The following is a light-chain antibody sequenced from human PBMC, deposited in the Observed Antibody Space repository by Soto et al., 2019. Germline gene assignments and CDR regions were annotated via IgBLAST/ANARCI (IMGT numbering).Light chain of an antibody. J-gene: IGKJ1*01. V-gene: IGKV3-15*01. CDR1: QSVSRN. Sequence: EIVMTQSPGTLSVSPGERATLSCRASQSVSRNLAWYQQKPGQAPRVLIYGASTRATGIPARFSGSGSGTEFTLTISSLQSEDFAVYYCQQYSDWRTFGQGTKVEIK. CDR2: GAS. CDR3: QQYSDWRT.